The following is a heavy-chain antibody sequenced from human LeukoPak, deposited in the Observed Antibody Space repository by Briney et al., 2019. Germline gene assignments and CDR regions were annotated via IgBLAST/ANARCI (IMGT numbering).Heavy chain of an antibody. J-gene: IGHJ2*01. D-gene: IGHD3-16*01. CDR3: AKGSSVITLGGYFDL. Sequence: GGSLRLSCAASGFTFSSYAMSWARQAPGKGLEWVSAISGSGGSTYYADSVKGRFTISRDKSKNTLYVQMNSLRAEDTAVYYCAKGSSVITLGGYFDLWGRGTLVTVSS. CDR1: GFTFSSYA. V-gene: IGHV3-23*01. CDR2: ISGSGGST.